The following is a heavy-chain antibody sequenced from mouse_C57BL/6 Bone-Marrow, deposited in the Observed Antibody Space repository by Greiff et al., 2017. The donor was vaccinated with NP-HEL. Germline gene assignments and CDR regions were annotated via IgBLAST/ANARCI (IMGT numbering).Heavy chain of an antibody. CDR1: GFTFSSYA. Sequence: DVQLVESGAGLVKPGGSLKLSCAASGFTFSSYAMSWVRQTPEKRLEWVAYISSGGDYTYYADTVKGRFTISRDNARNTLYLQMSSLKSEDTAMYYCTRGCGNAMDYWGQGTSVTVSS. V-gene: IGHV5-9-1*02. CDR3: TRGCGNAMDY. CDR2: ISSGGDYT. D-gene: IGHD1-1*02. J-gene: IGHJ4*01.